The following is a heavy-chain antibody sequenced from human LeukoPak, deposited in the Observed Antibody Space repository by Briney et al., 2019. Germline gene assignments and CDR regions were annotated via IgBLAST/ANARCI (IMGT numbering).Heavy chain of an antibody. J-gene: IGHJ3*02. Sequence: SVKVSCKASGGTFSSYAISWVRQAPGQGLEWMGGIIPIFGTANYAQKFQGRVTITADESTSTAYMELSSLRSEDTAVYYCAGEDYYGSGSQAFDIWGQGTMVTVSS. CDR2: IIPIFGTA. CDR3: AGEDYYGSGSQAFDI. D-gene: IGHD3-10*01. CDR1: GGTFSSYA. V-gene: IGHV1-69*01.